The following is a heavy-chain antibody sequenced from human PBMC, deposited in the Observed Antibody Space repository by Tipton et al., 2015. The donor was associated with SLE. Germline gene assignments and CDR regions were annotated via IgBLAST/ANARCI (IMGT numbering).Heavy chain of an antibody. CDR1: GGSISSGSYY. Sequence: TLSLTCSVSGGSISSGSYYWSWIRQPAGKGLEWIGRIYSRGSTNSNLSLKSRVTISADTSKNQFSLKLSSVTAADTAVYYCARRRGGYAGFDLWGRGTLVTVSS. D-gene: IGHD5-12*01. J-gene: IGHJ2*01. CDR3: ARRRGGYAGFDL. CDR2: IYSRGST. V-gene: IGHV4-61*02.